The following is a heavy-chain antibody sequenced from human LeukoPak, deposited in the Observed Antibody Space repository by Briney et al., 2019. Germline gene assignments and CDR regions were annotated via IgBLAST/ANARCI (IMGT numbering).Heavy chain of an antibody. CDR3: ARHGGWELPSDAFDI. CDR1: GGSISSYY. J-gene: IGHJ3*02. CDR2: IYYSGST. Sequence: SETLSLTCTVSGGSISSYYWSWIRQPPGKGLEWIGYIYYSGSTNYNPSLKSRVTISVDTSKNQFSLKLSSVTAADTAVYYCARHGGWELPSDAFDIWGQGIMATVSS. D-gene: IGHD1-26*01. V-gene: IGHV4-59*08.